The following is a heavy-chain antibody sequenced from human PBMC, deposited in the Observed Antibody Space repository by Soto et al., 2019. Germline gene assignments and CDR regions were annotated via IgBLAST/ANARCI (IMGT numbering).Heavy chain of an antibody. V-gene: IGHV1-69*01. Sequence: QVQLVQSGAEVKKPGSSVKVSCKASRGTFSSYSINWVRQAPGQGLEWMGEINPIFGTANYAQKFQGRVTITADESTSTAYMELSSLRSEDTAVYYCARDGGRHSGGIDYWGQGTLVTVSS. J-gene: IGHJ4*02. CDR3: ARDGGRHSGGIDY. D-gene: IGHD1-26*01. CDR1: RGTFSSYS. CDR2: INPIFGTA.